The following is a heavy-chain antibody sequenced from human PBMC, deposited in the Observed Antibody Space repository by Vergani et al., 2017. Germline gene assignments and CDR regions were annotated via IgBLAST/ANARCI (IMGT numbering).Heavy chain of an antibody. Sequence: EVQLVVSGGGLVQPGGSLRLSCAASGFTLSNYWMHWVRQAPGGGLVWVSRINSGGSSTTYADSVKGRFTVSRDNAKNTLYLQMNSLRAEDTAVYYCARETDTGSSVSYNYYAMDVWGQGTTVSVSS. J-gene: IGHJ6*02. CDR2: INSGGSST. CDR3: ARETDTGSSVSYNYYAMDV. D-gene: IGHD3-9*01. CDR1: GFTLSNYW. V-gene: IGHV3-74*03.